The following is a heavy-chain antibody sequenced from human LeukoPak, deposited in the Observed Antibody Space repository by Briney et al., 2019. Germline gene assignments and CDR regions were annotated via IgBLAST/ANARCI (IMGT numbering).Heavy chain of an antibody. CDR2: ISSSSSHI. D-gene: IGHD4-17*01. J-gene: IGHJ4*02. Sequence: KPGGSLRLSCAASGFTFSSFGMNWVRQAPGKGLDWVSFISSSSSHIYYADSVKGRFTISRDNAKNSLYLQMNSLRAEDTAVYFCARGTYGDYPYYFDYWGQGTLVTVSS. CDR1: GFTFSSFG. V-gene: IGHV3-21*01. CDR3: ARGTYGDYPYYFDY.